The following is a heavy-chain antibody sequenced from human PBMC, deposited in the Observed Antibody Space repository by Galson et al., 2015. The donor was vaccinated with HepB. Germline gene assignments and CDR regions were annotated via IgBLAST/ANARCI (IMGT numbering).Heavy chain of an antibody. Sequence: LSLTCAVYGGSFSGYYWSWIRQPPGKGLEWIGEINHSGSTNYNPSLKSRVTISVDTSKNQFSLKLSSVTAADTAVYYCAREPGGYSYGYYGYYYYGMDVWGQGTTVTVSS. V-gene: IGHV4-34*01. CDR2: INHSGST. CDR1: GGSFSGYY. D-gene: IGHD5-18*01. J-gene: IGHJ6*02. CDR3: AREPGGYSYGYYGYYYYGMDV.